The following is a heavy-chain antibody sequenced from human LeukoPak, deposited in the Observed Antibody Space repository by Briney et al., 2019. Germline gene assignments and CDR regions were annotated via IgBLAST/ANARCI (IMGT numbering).Heavy chain of an antibody. D-gene: IGHD3-10*01. CDR3: AKDLVGWFGELFTGDFDY. CDR1: GFTFSSYA. V-gene: IGHV3-23*01. Sequence: GGSLRLPCAASGFTFSSYAMSWVRQAPGKGLEWVSAISGSGGSTYYADSVKGRFTISRDNSKNTLYLRMNSLRAEDTAVYYCAKDLVGWFGELFTGDFDYWGQGTLVTVSS. J-gene: IGHJ4*02. CDR2: ISGSGGST.